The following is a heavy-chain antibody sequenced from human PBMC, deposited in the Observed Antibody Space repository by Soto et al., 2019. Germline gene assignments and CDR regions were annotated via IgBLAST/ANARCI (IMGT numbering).Heavy chain of an antibody. D-gene: IGHD6-13*01. Sequence: PSGTLSLTCTVSGGSISSYYWSWIRQPPGKGLEWIGYIYYSGSTNYNPSLKSRVTISVDTSKNQFSLKLSSVTAADTAVYYCARDSNSSSFNRFDPWGQGTLVTVSS. J-gene: IGHJ5*02. CDR3: ARDSNSSSFNRFDP. CDR2: IYYSGST. CDR1: GGSISSYY. V-gene: IGHV4-59*01.